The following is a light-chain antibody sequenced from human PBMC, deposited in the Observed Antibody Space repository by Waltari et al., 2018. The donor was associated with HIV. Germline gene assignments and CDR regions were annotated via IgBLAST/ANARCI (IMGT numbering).Light chain of an antibody. CDR2: KDS. V-gene: IGLV3-25*03. CDR3: QSADSSGTYAV. J-gene: IGLJ7*01. CDR1: VLPKQY. Sequence: SYELTQPPSVSVSPGQTARITCSGDVLPKQYAYWYQQKPGQAPVVVISKDSARPSGIPGRFSGASSGTTVTLTISGVQAEDEADYYCQSADSSGTYAVFGGGTQLTVL.